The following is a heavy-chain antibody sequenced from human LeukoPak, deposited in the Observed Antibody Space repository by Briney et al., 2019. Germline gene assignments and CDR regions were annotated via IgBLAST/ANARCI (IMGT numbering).Heavy chain of an antibody. V-gene: IGHV4-4*09. CDR1: GGSTSSYY. D-gene: IGHD3-22*01. Sequence: SETLPLTCTVSGGSTSSYYWSWIRQPPGKGLEWIGYIYTSGSTNYNPSLKSRVTISVDTSKNQFSLKLSSVTAADTAVYYCARRYYDSSGYLDAFDIWGQGTMVTVSS. CDR3: ARRYYDSSGYLDAFDI. CDR2: IYTSGST. J-gene: IGHJ3*02.